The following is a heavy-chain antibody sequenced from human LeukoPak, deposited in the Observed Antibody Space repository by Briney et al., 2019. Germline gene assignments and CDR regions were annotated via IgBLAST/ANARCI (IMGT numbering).Heavy chain of an antibody. V-gene: IGHV1-69*13. Sequence: SVKVSCKASGGTFSSYAISWVRQAPGQGLEWMGGIIPIFGTANYAQKFQGRVTITADESTSTAYMELSSLRSEGTAVYYCASGLYRYCSSTSCYFDYWGQGTLVTVSS. D-gene: IGHD2-2*01. CDR3: ASGLYRYCSSTSCYFDY. CDR1: GGTFSSYA. J-gene: IGHJ4*02. CDR2: IIPIFGTA.